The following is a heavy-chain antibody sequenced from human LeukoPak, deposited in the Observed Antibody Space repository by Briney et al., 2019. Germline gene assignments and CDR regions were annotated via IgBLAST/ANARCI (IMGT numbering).Heavy chain of an antibody. CDR3: AKGSYSSGWYESDY. D-gene: IGHD6-19*01. V-gene: IGHV3-21*04. J-gene: IGHJ4*02. Sequence: KSGGSLRLSCAASGLTFSSYSMNWVRQAPGKGLEWVSSISSGSSYTYYADSVKGRFTISRDNSKNTLYLQMNSLRAEDTAVYYCAKGSYSSGWYESDYWGQGTLVTVSS. CDR1: GLTFSSYS. CDR2: ISSGSSYT.